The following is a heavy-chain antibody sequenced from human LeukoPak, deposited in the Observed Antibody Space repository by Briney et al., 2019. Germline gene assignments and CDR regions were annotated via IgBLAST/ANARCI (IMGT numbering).Heavy chain of an antibody. CDR2: IYPADSDN. CDR1: GYSFSTYW. J-gene: IGHJ4*02. D-gene: IGHD6-19*01. V-gene: IGHV5-51*01. Sequence: GESLKISCKGSGYSFSTYWIGWVRQMPGKGLEWMGIIYPADSDNRYRPSFQGQVTISADKSISTAYLQWDTLRASDTAMYYCASAQYSSGSVYYFDYWGQGTLVTVSS. CDR3: ASAQYSSGSVYYFDY.